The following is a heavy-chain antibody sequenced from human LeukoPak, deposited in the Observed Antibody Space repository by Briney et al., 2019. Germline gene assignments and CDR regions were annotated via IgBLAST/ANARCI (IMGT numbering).Heavy chain of an antibody. CDR2: ITGGGGST. Sequence: GGSLRLSCAASGFTFRSYAMSWVRQAPGKGLEWVSSITGGGGSTYYADSVKGRFTMSRDNSKNTLYLQMNSLRAEDAAVYYCAKSSYYDSSGYYREYYFDYWGQGTLVTVSS. D-gene: IGHD3-22*01. CDR1: GFTFRSYA. V-gene: IGHV3-23*01. CDR3: AKSSYYDSSGYYREYYFDY. J-gene: IGHJ4*02.